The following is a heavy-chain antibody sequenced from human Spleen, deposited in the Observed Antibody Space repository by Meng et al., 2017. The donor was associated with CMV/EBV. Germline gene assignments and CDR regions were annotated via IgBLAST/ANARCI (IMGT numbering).Heavy chain of an antibody. CDR1: GFSFSRNA. CDR3: ARGYDYFDY. CDR2: IYNGGSCT. Sequence: GESLKISCAASGFSFSRNAMVWVRQAPGKGLEWVSIIYNGGSCTYHVDSLKGRFTISRDNSKNTLYLQMHSLRAEDTAVYYCARGYDYFDYWGQGTLVTDSS. J-gene: IGHJ4*02. V-gene: IGHV3-23*03. D-gene: IGHD2-2*01.